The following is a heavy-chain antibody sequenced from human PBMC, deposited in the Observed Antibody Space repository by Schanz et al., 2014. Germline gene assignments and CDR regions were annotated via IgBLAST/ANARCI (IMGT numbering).Heavy chain of an antibody. Sequence: VQLLESGGGLVQPGGSLRLSCAASGFSFGTYAMSWVRQAPGKGLEWVAVIWSDGTNEYYADSVKGRFTISGDSSKYTVYLQMNSLRADDTAVYYCAKGPYYYYYMDVWGNGTTVTVSS. V-gene: IGHV3-33*08. CDR3: AKGPYYYYYMDV. CDR2: IWSDGTNE. CDR1: GFSFGTYA. J-gene: IGHJ6*03.